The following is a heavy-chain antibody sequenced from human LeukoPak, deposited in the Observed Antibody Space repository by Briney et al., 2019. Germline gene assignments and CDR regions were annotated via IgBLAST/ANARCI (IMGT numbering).Heavy chain of an antibody. D-gene: IGHD3-10*01. CDR3: ARGRRVQGVMKKNWFDP. J-gene: IGHJ5*02. Sequence: PSETLSLTCAVYGGSFSGYYWNWIRQPPGKGLEWIGEINQSGSTNYNPSLKSRVMISVDTSQNQFSLKVSSVTAADTAVYSCARGRRVQGVMKKNWFDPWGQGTLVTVSS. CDR1: GGSFSGYY. CDR2: INQSGST. V-gene: IGHV4-34*01.